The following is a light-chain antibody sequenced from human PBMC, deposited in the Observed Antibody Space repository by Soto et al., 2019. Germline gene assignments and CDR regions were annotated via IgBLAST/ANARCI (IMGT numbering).Light chain of an antibody. Sequence: QPASVSGSRGQSITISCTGTSSDVGNYNLVSWYQQHPGKAPKLMIYEDNKRPSGVSHRFSGSKSGNTASLTISGLQAEDEADYYCCSYAGSSTVVFGGGTKLTVL. CDR2: EDN. J-gene: IGLJ2*01. CDR3: CSYAGSSTVV. CDR1: SSDVGNYNL. V-gene: IGLV2-23*01.